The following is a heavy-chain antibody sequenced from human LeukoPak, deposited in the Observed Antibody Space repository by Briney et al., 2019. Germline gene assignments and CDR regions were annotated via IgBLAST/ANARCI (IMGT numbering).Heavy chain of an antibody. D-gene: IGHD6-25*01. CDR2: IKEDGSEK. CDR1: GFTFSSYW. J-gene: IGHJ4*02. V-gene: IGHV3-7*01. Sequence: GSLRLSCAASGFTFSSYWMSWVRQAPGMGLELVANIKEDGSEKYYVDSVKGRFTISRDNARNSLYLQLNSLRAGDTAVYYCARASGGYFDYWGQGTLATVSS. CDR3: ARASGGYFDY.